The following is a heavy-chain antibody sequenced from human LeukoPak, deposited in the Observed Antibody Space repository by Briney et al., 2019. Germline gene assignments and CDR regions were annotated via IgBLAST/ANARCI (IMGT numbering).Heavy chain of an antibody. CDR2: IRSKAYGGTA. Sequence: GGSLRLSCTASGFTFGDYAMSWVRQAPGKGLEWVGFIRSKAYGGTAEYAASVKDRFTISRDDSKSIAYLQMNSLKTEDTAVYYCTRENRIGDSSGYHDYWGQGTLVTVSS. V-gene: IGHV3-49*04. CDR3: TRENRIGDSSGYHDY. D-gene: IGHD3-22*01. CDR1: GFTFGDYA. J-gene: IGHJ4*02.